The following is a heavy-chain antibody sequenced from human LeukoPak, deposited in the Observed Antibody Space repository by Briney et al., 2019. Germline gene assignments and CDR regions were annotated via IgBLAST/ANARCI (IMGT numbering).Heavy chain of an antibody. J-gene: IGHJ4*02. D-gene: IGHD3-22*01. CDR2: IIPILGIA. V-gene: IGHV1-69*02. Sequence: GASVKVSCKASGGTFSSYTISWVRQAPGQGLEWMGRIIPILGIANYAQKFQGRVTITADKSTSTAYMELSSLRSEDTAVYYCARSRSPYYYDSSGQYDLDYRGQGTLVTVSS. CDR3: ARSRSPYYYDSSGQYDLDY. CDR1: GGTFSSYT.